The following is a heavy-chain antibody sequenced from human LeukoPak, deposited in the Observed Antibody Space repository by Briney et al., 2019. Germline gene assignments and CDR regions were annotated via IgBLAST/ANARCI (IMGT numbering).Heavy chain of an antibody. Sequence: SETLSLTCTVSGGSISSHYWSWIRQPPGKGLERIGYIYYSGSTNYNPSLKSRVTISVDTSKNQFSLKLGSVTAADTGVYYCARGYFWSCYSQYYLDYWGQGTLVTVSS. J-gene: IGHJ4*02. CDR3: ARGYFWSCYSQYYLDY. CDR2: IYYSGST. CDR1: GGSISSHY. D-gene: IGHD3-3*01. V-gene: IGHV4-59*11.